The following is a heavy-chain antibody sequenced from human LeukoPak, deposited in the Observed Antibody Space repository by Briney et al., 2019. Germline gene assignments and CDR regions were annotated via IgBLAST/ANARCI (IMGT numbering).Heavy chain of an antibody. CDR1: GYSFTIYW. V-gene: IGHV5-51*01. J-gene: IGHJ1*01. D-gene: IGHD2-15*01. Sequence: GESLKISCKGSGYSFTIYWIGWVRQMPGKGLEWMGIIYPGDSDTRYSPSFQGQVTISADKSISTAYLQWSSLKASDTAMYYCARGYCSGGSCYSGYFQHWGQGTLVTVSS. CDR2: IYPGDSDT. CDR3: ARGYCSGGSCYSGYFQH.